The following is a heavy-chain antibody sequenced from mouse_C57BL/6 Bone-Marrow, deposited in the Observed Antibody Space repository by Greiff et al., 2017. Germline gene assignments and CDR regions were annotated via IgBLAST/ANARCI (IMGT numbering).Heavy chain of an antibody. CDR1: GFTFSDYG. D-gene: IGHD2-3*01. CDR2: ISSGSSTI. J-gene: IGHJ3*01. V-gene: IGHV5-17*01. CDR3: ARPSVDGYYSLAY. Sequence: EVHLVESGGGLVKPGGSLKLSCAASGFTFSDYGMHWVRQAPEKGLEWVAYISSGSSTIYYADTVKGRFTISRDNAKNTLFLQMTSLRSEDTAMYCCARPSVDGYYSLAYWGQGTLVTVSA.